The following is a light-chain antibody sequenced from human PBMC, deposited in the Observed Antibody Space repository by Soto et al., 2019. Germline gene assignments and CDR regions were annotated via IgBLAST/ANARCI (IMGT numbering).Light chain of an antibody. V-gene: IGLV2-14*01. CDR1: SSDVGGYNY. Sequence: QSVLAQPASVSGSPGESITISCTGTSSDVGGYNYVSWYQQHPGKAPKLMIYEVSNRPSGVSNRFSGSKSGNTASLTISGLKAEDEDDYSCSSYTSSSTLVFGTGNK. CDR3: SSYTSSSTLV. CDR2: EVS. J-gene: IGLJ1*01.